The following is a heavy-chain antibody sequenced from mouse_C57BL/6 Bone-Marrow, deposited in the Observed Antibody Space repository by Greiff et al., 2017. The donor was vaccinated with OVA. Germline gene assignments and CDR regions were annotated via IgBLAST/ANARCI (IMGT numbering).Heavy chain of an antibody. CDR1: GFTFTDYY. Sequence: EVKVVESGGGFVQPGGSLNLSCAASGFTFTDYYMNWVRPPPGKALEWLGFISNKANGYTTEYSASVKGRFTIYRENSQSIHYLQMKALRAEDSATYNGARYAYSNFDYWGQDTTLTVSS. CDR3: ARYAYSNFDY. V-gene: IGHV7-3*01. D-gene: IGHD2-5*01. J-gene: IGHJ2*01. CDR2: ISNKANGYTT.